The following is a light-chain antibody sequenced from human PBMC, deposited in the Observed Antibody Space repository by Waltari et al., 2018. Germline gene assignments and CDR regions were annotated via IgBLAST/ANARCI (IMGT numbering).Light chain of an antibody. J-gene: IGKJ1*01. CDR1: RSVGTN. Sequence: IPLTQSPATLSASPGERATLSCRASRSVGTNLAWYQQKRGQAPRLLIYGASFRATGTPDRFTGSGSGTDFTLTISSLQSEDFALYFCQQYNGWRTFGQWTTVDMK. V-gene: IGKV3-15*01. CDR2: GAS. CDR3: QQYNGWRT.